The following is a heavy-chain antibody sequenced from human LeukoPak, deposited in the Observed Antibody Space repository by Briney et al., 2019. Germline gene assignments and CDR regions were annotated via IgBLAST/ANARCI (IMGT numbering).Heavy chain of an antibody. CDR2: MNPNSGNT. V-gene: IGHV1-8*01. D-gene: IGHD2-2*01. J-gene: IGHJ6*02. CDR1: GYTFTSYD. CDR3: ARWVIIAPEAIVVVPNGMDV. Sequence: ASVKVSCKASGYTFTSYDINWVRQATGQGLEWMGWMNPNSGNTGYAQKFQGRVTMTRNTSISTAYMELSSLRSEDTAVYYCARWVIIAPEAIVVVPNGMDVWGQGTTVTVSS.